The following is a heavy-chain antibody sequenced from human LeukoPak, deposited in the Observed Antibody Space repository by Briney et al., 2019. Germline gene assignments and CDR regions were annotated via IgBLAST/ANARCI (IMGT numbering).Heavy chain of an antibody. V-gene: IGHV3-7*03. Sequence: GGSLRLSCAASGFTFSSYWMSWVRQAPGKGLEWVANIKQDGSEKYYVDSVKGRFTISRDNAKNSLYLQMNSLRAEDTAVYYCARISFPYYYYGMDVWGQGTTVTVSS. CDR3: ARISFPYYYYGMDV. D-gene: IGHD2/OR15-2a*01. J-gene: IGHJ6*02. CDR2: IKQDGSEK. CDR1: GFTFSSYW.